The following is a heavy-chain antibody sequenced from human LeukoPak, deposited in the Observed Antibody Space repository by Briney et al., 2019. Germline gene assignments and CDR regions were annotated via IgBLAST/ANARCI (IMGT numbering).Heavy chain of an antibody. CDR2: ISYDGSNK. CDR1: GFTFSSYA. V-gene: IGHV3-30-3*01. D-gene: IGHD1-26*01. Sequence: PGGSLRLSCAASGFTFSSYAMHWVRQAPGKGLEWVAVISYDGSNKYYADSVKGRFTISRDNSKNTLYLQMNSLRAEDTAVYYCASISTRDYYYYMDVWGKGTTVTVSS. CDR3: ASISTRDYYYYMDV. J-gene: IGHJ6*03.